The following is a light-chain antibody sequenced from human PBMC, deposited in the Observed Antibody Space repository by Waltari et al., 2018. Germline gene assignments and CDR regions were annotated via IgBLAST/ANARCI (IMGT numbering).Light chain of an antibody. Sequence: QSALTQPASVSGSPGQSITISCSGSSSDIGNYKVVSWYQHHPGEAPKIIIYAGEKRPPGVSNRFAGSNSGRTASLTISGLQAEDEADYYCSSYTGSMKFGGGTRLTVL. CDR1: SSDIGNYKV. CDR3: SSYTGSMK. V-gene: IGLV2-23*01. CDR2: AGE. J-gene: IGLJ2*01.